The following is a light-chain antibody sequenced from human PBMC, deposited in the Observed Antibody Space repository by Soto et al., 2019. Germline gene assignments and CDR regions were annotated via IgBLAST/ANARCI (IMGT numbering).Light chain of an antibody. CDR3: QKYDGN. J-gene: IGKJ3*01. V-gene: IGKV1-5*01. CDR2: DAA. Sequence: DIQMTQSPSTLATSVGNRVTITCRASQNINRWLAWYQQKPGKAPKVLIYDAASLESGVPSRFSGSGSGTEFTLSITSLQRDDFAAYYCQKYDGNFGPGTKVDFK. CDR1: QNINRW.